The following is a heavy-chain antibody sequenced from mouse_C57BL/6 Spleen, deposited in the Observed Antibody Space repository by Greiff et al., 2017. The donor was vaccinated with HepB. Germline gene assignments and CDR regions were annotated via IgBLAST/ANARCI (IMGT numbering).Heavy chain of an antibody. V-gene: IGHV1-50*01. CDR2: IDPSDSYT. Sequence: QVQLQQSGAELVKPGASVKLSCKASGYTFTSYWMQWVKQRPGQGLEWIGEIDPSDSYTNYNQKFKGKATLTVDTSSSTAYMQLSSLTSEDSAVYYCASSSGYPFFAYWGQGTLVTVSA. CDR3: ASSSGYPFFAY. CDR1: GYTFTSYW. D-gene: IGHD3-2*02. J-gene: IGHJ3*01.